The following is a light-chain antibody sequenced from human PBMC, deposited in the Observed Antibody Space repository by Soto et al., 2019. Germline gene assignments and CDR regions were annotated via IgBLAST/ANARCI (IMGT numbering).Light chain of an antibody. CDR2: GAF. CDR3: QQYDKWPYT. CDR1: QIVGTN. J-gene: IGKJ5*01. Sequence: EIGLTQSPATLSVSPGERATLSCRTSQIVGTNLAWYQQKPGQAPRLLIYGAFIRAPGFPVRFRGTGSGSEFTLTISSLQSEDGALYYCQQYDKWPYTFGQGTRLEIK. V-gene: IGKV3-15*01.